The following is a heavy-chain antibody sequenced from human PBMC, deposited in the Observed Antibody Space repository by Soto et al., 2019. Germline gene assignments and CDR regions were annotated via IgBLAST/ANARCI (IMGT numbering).Heavy chain of an antibody. J-gene: IGHJ4*02. Sequence: PGGSLRLSCSASGFTFSSAWMHWVRQVPGKGLVWVSRISSDGSTTDYADSVRGRFTISRDNAKNTLYLQMNSLRGEDTAVYHLARDGGITASGPPGFDYWGQGTRVTVSS. D-gene: IGHD6-13*01. CDR1: GFTFSSAW. CDR2: ISSDGSTT. CDR3: ARDGGITASGPPGFDY. V-gene: IGHV3-74*01.